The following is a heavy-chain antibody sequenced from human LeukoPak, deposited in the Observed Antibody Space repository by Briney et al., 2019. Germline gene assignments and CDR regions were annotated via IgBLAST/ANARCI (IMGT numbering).Heavy chain of an antibody. CDR3: VSRGYASGQEIGDF. J-gene: IGHJ4*02. V-gene: IGHV4-34*01. Sequence: SETLSLTCDVYAGSFSGYTWDWIRQPPGKGLEWIGEINTSGNTNYNPSLKSRLSISVDTSKNQFSLKVNSVTAADTAVYYCVSRGYASGQEIGDFWGQGTLVTVSS. D-gene: IGHD5-18*01. CDR1: AGSFSGYT. CDR2: INTSGNT.